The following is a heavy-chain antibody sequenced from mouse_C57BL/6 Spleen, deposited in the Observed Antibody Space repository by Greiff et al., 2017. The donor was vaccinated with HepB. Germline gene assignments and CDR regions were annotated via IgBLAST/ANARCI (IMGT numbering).Heavy chain of an antibody. CDR3: ARQYYGSSYGFAY. CDR1: GFTFSSYT. V-gene: IGHV5-9*01. D-gene: IGHD1-1*01. J-gene: IGHJ3*01. Sequence: DVQLQESGGGLVKPGGSLKLSCAASGFTFSSYTMSWVRQTPEKRLEWVATISGGGGNTYYPDSVKGRFTISRDNAKNTLYLQMSSLRSEDTALYYCARQYYGSSYGFAYWGQGTLVTVSA. CDR2: ISGGGGNT.